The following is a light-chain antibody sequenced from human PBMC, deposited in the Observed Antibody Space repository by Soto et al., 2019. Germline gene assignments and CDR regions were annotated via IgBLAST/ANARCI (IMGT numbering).Light chain of an antibody. Sequence: EIVLTQSPATLSVSPGERATLSCRASQSVTSNLAWFQQKPGQAPRLLIYGPSTRANGVPARFSGSGSGTDFTLTISSLQSEDFAVYYCHQYNNWPITFGQGTRLDIK. CDR1: QSVTSN. V-gene: IGKV3-15*01. CDR3: HQYNNWPIT. CDR2: GPS. J-gene: IGKJ5*01.